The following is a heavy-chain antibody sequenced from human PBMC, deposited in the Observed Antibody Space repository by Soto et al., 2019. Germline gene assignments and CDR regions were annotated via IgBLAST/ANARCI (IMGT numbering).Heavy chain of an antibody. CDR1: GLSISSGSYS. CDR2: IYHSGST. Sequence: SETQSPTCDFSGLSISSGSYSRSWIQQPPGKGLKWLGYIYHSGSTYYNPSLKRRCTISVDRSKTQLYLKLTSVTAADTAVYYCARSLITIVPEADWGQGTLVTVPS. CDR3: ARSLITIVPEAD. V-gene: IGHV4-30-2*01. J-gene: IGHJ4*02. D-gene: IGHD2-8*01.